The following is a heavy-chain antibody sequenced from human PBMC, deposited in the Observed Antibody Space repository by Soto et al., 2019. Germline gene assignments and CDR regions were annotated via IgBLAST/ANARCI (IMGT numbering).Heavy chain of an antibody. CDR3: ARNSLTGYYNYYYSMDV. J-gene: IGHJ6*02. CDR2: IYPDDSDT. D-gene: IGHD3-9*01. Sequence: GESLKISCKSSGYSFSSYWIAWVRLMPGKGLEWMGSIYPDDSDTKYSPSFQGQVTISADKSISAAYLQWSSLKASDTAIYYCARNSLTGYYNYYYSMDVWGQGTTVTVS. V-gene: IGHV5-51*01. CDR1: GYSFSSYW.